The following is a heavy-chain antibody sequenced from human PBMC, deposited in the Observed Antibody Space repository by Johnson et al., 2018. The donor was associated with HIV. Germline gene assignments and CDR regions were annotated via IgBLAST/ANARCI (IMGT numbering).Heavy chain of an antibody. D-gene: IGHD6-6*01. V-gene: IGHV3-30*04. CDR3: ARDLDSSSSEDAFDI. J-gene: IGHJ3*02. Sequence: QVQLVESGGGVVQPGTSLRLSCAASGFTFKIYAMHWVRQAPGKGLEWVAVVSYDGPDKYYADSVKGRFTISRDNSNNTLYLEMNSLRAEDTAVYYCARDLDSSSSEDAFDIWGQGTMVTVSS. CDR1: GFTFKIYA. CDR2: VSYDGPDK.